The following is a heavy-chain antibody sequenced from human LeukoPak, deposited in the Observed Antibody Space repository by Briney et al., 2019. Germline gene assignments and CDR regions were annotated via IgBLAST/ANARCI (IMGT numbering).Heavy chain of an antibody. J-gene: IGHJ3*02. CDR2: IIPILGIA. CDR1: GGTFSSYA. CDR3: ARAVYYYDSSGHYAFDI. V-gene: IGHV1-69*04. D-gene: IGHD3-22*01. Sequence: GASVKVSCKASGGTFSSYAISLVRQAPGQGLEWMRRIIPILGIANYAQKFQGRVTITADKSTSTAYMELSSLRSEDTAVYYCARAVYYYDSSGHYAFDIWGQGTMVTVSS.